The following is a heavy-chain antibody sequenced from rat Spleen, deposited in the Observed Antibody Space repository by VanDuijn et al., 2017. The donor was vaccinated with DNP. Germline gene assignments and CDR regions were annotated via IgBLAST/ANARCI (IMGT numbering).Heavy chain of an antibody. CDR1: GFRFNNYW. Sequence: EVQLVESGGDLVQPGRSLKLSCVASGFRFNNYWMTWVRQTPKKGLEWVATSNNDGKNSYYHDSMRGRFTISRDNAKNTLYLQMDSLTSEDTATYYCTTWMHAWGQGTSVTVSS. CDR2: SNNDGKNS. V-gene: IGHV5-7*01. J-gene: IGHJ4*01. CDR3: TTWMHA.